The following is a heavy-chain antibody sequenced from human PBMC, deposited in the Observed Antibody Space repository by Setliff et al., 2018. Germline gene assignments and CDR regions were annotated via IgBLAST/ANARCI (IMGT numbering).Heavy chain of an antibody. Sequence: GESLKISCAASGFNFNIFAINWVRQAPGKGLEWLAVTSYDGKNNYYGDSVKGRFTISRDNSQNTVYLQMNALSGDDTALYFCARAQNIFAGNLDSWGQGTLVTVSS. CDR1: GFNFNIFA. CDR3: ARAQNIFAGNLDS. J-gene: IGHJ4*02. CDR2: TSYDGKNN. V-gene: IGHV3-30*03.